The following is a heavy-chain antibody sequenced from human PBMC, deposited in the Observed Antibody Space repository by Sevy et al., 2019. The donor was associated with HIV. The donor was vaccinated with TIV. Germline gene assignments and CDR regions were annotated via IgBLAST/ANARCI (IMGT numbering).Heavy chain of an antibody. V-gene: IGHV3-23*01. CDR3: AKDAPTSRGGSSVWYSDY. D-gene: IGHD1-26*01. CDR2: MSGSGSSA. CDR1: GFTFSIYD. Sequence: GGSLRLSCVASGFTFSIYDMIWVRQAPGKGLEWVSGMSGSGSSAHYADSVKGRFTISRDNSKNTLYLHMHSLRVEDTAVYYCAKDAPTSRGGSSVWYSDYWGQGTLVTVSS. J-gene: IGHJ4*02.